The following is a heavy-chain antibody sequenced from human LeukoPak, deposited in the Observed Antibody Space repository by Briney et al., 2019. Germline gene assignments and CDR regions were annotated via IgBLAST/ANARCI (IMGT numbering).Heavy chain of an antibody. CDR3: AKDGGLHLYYYYNYMDI. Sequence: GSLRLSCAASGFTFNSYGMHWVRQAPGKGLEWVAFIRYDGSYEYYTDSVKGRFTISRDNSKTTLYLQMNSLRSEDTAVYYCAKDGGLHLYYYYNYMDIWGKGTTVTVSS. D-gene: IGHD5-24*01. CDR2: IRYDGSYE. V-gene: IGHV3-30*02. CDR1: GFTFNSYG. J-gene: IGHJ6*03.